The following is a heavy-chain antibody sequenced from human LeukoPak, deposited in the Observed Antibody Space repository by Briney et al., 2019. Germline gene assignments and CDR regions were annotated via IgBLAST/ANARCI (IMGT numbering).Heavy chain of an antibody. CDR3: AKRGDTAMVRNWYFDL. CDR2: IRYDGSNK. Sequence: GGPLRLSCAASGFTFSSYGMHWVRQAPGKGLEWVAFIRYDGSNKYYADSVKGRFTISRDNSKNTLYLQMNSLRAEDTAVYYCAKRGDTAMVRNWYFDLWGRGTLVTVSS. CDR1: GFTFSSYG. D-gene: IGHD5-18*01. J-gene: IGHJ2*01. V-gene: IGHV3-30*02.